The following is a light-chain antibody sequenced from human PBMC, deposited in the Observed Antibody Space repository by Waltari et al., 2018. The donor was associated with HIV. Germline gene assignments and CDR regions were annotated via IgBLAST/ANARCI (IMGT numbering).Light chain of an antibody. CDR1: QSVSSSY. V-gene: IGKV3-20*01. J-gene: IGKJ2*01. CDR3: QQYDSSPPAYT. Sequence: EIVLTQSPGTLSLSPGQSAPLPCRASQSVSSSYLAWYQQKPGQAPRLLIYGASSRATGIPDRFTGSGSGTDFTLTITRLEPEDFVLYYCQQYDSSPPAYTFGQGTKLEIK. CDR2: GAS.